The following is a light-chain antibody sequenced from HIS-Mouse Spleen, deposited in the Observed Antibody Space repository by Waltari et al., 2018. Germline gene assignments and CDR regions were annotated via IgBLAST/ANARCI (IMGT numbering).Light chain of an antibody. Sequence: QSALTQPPSASGSPGQSVTISCTGTSSAVGGYNYVTWYQQHPGKPPKLMIYEASKRPSGVPDRFSGSKSGNTASLTVSGLQAEDEADYYCSSYAGSNIVVFGGGTKLTVL. V-gene: IGLV2-8*01. CDR3: SSYAGSNIVV. J-gene: IGLJ2*01. CDR1: SSAVGGYNY. CDR2: EAS.